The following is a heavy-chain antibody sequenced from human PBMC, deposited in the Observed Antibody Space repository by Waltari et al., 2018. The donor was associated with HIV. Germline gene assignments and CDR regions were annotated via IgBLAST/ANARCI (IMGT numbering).Heavy chain of an antibody. CDR3: ARERLGGSDAFDI. CDR2: IKQDGSEK. D-gene: IGHD2-15*01. CDR1: GFTFSSYW. V-gene: IGHV3-7*01. J-gene: IGHJ3*02. Sequence: EVQLVESGGGLVQPGGSLRLSCAASGFTFSSYWMSWVRQAPGKGLEWVANIKQDGSEKYDVDSVKGRFTISRDNAKNSLYLQMNSLRAEDTAVYYCARERLGGSDAFDIWGQGTMVTVSS.